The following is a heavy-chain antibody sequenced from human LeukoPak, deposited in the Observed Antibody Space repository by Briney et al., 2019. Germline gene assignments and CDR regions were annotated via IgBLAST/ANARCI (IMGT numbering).Heavy chain of an antibody. CDR2: IIPIFGTA. D-gene: IGHD4-17*01. CDR1: GGTFSSYA. J-gene: IGHJ1*01. V-gene: IGHV1-69*05. Sequence: SVKVSCKASGGTFSSYAIGWVRQAPGQGLEWMGGIIPIFGTANYAQKFQGRVTITTDESTSTAYMELSSLRSEDTAVYYCARGVYGDYLEYFQHWGQGTLVTVSS. CDR3: ARGVYGDYLEYFQH.